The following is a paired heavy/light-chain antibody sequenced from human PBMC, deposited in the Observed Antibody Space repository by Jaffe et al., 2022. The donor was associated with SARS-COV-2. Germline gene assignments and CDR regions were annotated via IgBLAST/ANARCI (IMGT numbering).Heavy chain of an antibody. J-gene: IGHJ4*02. D-gene: IGHD3-10*01. Sequence: QITLKESGPTLVKPTQTLTLTCTFSGFSLTTSGVAVGWVRQPPGKALEWLALHYWDDDKRYSPSLESRLTITKDTSKNQVVLTMTNMDPVDTATYYCAHGRRTISYYFDYWGQGTLVTVSS. CDR3: AHGRRTISYYFDY. CDR1: GFSLTTSGVA. CDR2: HYWDDDK. V-gene: IGHV2-5*02.
Light chain of an antibody. J-gene: IGKJ1*01. CDR2: GAF. CDR3: QQRSTWPWT. V-gene: IGKV3-11*01. Sequence: DIVLTQSPATLSLSPGERATLSCRASQSVNSYLAWYQQRPGQAPRLLIYGAFNRATGIPVRFSGSVSGTDFTLTISSLEPEDFAVYYCQQRSTWPWTFGQGTKVEIK. CDR1: QSVNSY.